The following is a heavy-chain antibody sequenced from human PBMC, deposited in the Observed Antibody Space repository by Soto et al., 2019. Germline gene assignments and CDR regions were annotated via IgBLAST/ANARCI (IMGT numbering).Heavy chain of an antibody. Sequence: QVQLVESGGGVVQPGRSLRLSCAASGFTFSSYAMHWVRQAPGKGLEWVAVISYDGSNKYYAESVKGRFTISRDNSKNTLYLQMNSLRAEDTAVYYCAREGTVTTFRAFDIWGQGTMVTVSS. D-gene: IGHD4-17*01. V-gene: IGHV3-30-3*01. CDR1: GFTFSSYA. CDR3: AREGTVTTFRAFDI. J-gene: IGHJ3*02. CDR2: ISYDGSNK.